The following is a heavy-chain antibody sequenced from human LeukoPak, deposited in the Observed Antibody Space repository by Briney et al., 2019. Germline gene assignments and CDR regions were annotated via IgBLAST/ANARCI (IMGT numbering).Heavy chain of an antibody. CDR3: ARHFTGIGYYFDF. D-gene: IGHD1-14*01. CDR2: IYYSGST. V-gene: IGHV4-59*08. J-gene: IGHJ4*02. Sequence: SETLSLTCTVSGGSISSYYWSWIRQPPGKGLEWIGYIYYSGSTNYNPSLKSRVTISVDTSKNQFSLKLSSVTAADTAVYYCARHFTGIGYYFDFWGQGTLVTVSS. CDR1: GGSISSYY.